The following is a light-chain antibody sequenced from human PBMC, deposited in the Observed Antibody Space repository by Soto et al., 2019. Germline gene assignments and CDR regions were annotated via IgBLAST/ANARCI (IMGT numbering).Light chain of an antibody. Sequence: EIVLTQSPGTLSLSPGERATLSCRASQSVSSSYLAWYQQKPGQAPRLLIYGASSRATGIPDRFSGSGAGTDFTLTISRLEAEDVAVYYWQQYGSPTETFGQGTKVDIK. CDR1: QSVSSSY. CDR3: QQYGSPTET. CDR2: GAS. V-gene: IGKV3-20*01. J-gene: IGKJ1*01.